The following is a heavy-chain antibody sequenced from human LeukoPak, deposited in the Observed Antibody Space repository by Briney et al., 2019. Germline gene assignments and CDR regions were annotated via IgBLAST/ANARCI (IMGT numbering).Heavy chain of an antibody. CDR3: AKDQGGSRFFDY. J-gene: IGHJ4*02. D-gene: IGHD1-26*01. V-gene: IGHV3-23*01. CDR1: GFTFSSYA. CDR2: ISGSGGST. Sequence: GGSLRLSCAASGFTFSSYAMSWVRQAPGKGLEWVSAISGSGGSTYYADSVEGRFTISRDNSKNTLYLQMNSLRAEDTAVYYCAKDQGGSRFFDYWGQGTLVTVSS.